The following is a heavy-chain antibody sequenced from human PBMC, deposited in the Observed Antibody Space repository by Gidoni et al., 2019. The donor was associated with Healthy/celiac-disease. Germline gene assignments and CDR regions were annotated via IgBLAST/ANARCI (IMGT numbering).Heavy chain of an antibody. CDR2: INHSGST. J-gene: IGHJ4*02. CDR3: ARGRLGIAAAPITRYYFDY. CDR1: GGSFRGYY. D-gene: IGHD6-13*01. V-gene: IGHV4-34*01. Sequence: QVQLQQWCAGLLKPSETLSLTCPVYGGSFRGYYWSWIRQPPGKGLEWIGEINHSGSTNYNPSRKSRVTISVDTSKNQFSLKLSSVTAADTAVYYCARGRLGIAAAPITRYYFDYWGQGTLVTVSS.